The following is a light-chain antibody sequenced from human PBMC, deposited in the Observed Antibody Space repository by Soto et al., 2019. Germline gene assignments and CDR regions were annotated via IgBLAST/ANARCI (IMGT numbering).Light chain of an antibody. Sequence: EIVMTQSPATLSVSPGERATLSCRASQSVYSNLAWYQQKPGQAPRLLMYGASTRATGIPARCSGSGSGTEFTLTISSLQSEDFAVYYCQQYNNWPPWTFGQGTKVEIK. CDR2: GAS. CDR1: QSVYSN. J-gene: IGKJ1*01. V-gene: IGKV3-15*01. CDR3: QQYNNWPPWT.